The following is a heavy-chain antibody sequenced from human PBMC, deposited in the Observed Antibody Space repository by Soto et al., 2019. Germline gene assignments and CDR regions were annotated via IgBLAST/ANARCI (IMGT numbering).Heavy chain of an antibody. V-gene: IGHV4-39*01. J-gene: IGHJ4*02. CDR3: ARHRGNSLRLYYFDY. D-gene: IGHD3-10*01. Sequence: SETLSLTCTVSGGSISSSSYYWGWIRQPPGKGLEWIGSIYYSGSTYYNPSLKSRVTISVDTSKNQFSLKLSSVTAADTAVYYCARHRGNSLRLYYFDYWGQGTLVTVSS. CDR1: GGSISSSSYY. CDR2: IYYSGST.